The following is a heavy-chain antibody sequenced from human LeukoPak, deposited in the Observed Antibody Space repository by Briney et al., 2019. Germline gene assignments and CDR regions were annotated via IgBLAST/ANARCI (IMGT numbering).Heavy chain of an antibody. CDR2: IIPILGIA. J-gene: IGHJ4*02. CDR3: ARDPTVAGTGWTDY. CDR1: GGTFSSYA. Sequence: ASVKASCKASGGTFSSYAISWVRQAPGQGLEWMGRIIPILGIANYAQKFQGRVTITADKSTSTAYMELSSLRSEDTAVYYCARDPTVAGTGWTDYWGQGTLVTVSS. V-gene: IGHV1-69*04. D-gene: IGHD6-19*01.